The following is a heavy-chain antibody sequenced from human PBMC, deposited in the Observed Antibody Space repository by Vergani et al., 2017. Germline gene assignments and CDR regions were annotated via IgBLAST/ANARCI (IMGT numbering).Heavy chain of an antibody. V-gene: IGHV3-73*01. Sequence: EVQLVESGGGLVQPGGSLKLSCAASGFTFSGSAMHWVRQASGKGLEWVGRIRSKANSYATAYAASVKGRFTISRDDSKNTAYLQINSLRAEDTAFYYCADLYGDDGFSPFWGQGTLVTVSS. CDR3: ADLYGDDGFSPF. CDR1: GFTFSGSA. J-gene: IGHJ4*02. D-gene: IGHD2-21*01. CDR2: IRSKANSYAT.